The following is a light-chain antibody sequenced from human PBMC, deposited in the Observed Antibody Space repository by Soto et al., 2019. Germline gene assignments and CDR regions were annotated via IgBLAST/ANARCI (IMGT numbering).Light chain of an antibody. CDR1: QIVGGDT. CDR3: QQYGSSPPIT. V-gene: IGKV3-20*01. J-gene: IGKJ5*01. CDR2: GAS. Sequence: IELTQSPGTLSLSTGERANLSCRASQIVGGDTLAWFQQRPGQAPRLLIYGASSRATGIPDRFSGSGSGTDFTLTISRLEPEDFAVYYCQQYGSSPPITFGQGTRLEIK.